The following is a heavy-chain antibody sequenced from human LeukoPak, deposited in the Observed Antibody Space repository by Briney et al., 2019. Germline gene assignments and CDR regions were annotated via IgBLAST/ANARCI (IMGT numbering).Heavy chain of an antibody. J-gene: IGHJ5*02. D-gene: IGHD2-15*01. CDR2: INPSGSYT. CDR3: ARDNSGGSTWWFDP. V-gene: IGHV1-46*01. CDR1: GFTFTSYY. Sequence: ASVKVSCKASGFTFTSYYMHWVRQAPGQGLEWMGIINPSGSYTSYAQKFQGRVTMTRDTSTSTVYMELSSLRSEDTAVHYCARDNSGGSTWWFDPWGQGTLVTVSS.